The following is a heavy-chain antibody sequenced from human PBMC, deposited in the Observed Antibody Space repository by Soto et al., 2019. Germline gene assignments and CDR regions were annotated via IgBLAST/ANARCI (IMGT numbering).Heavy chain of an antibody. Sequence: GGSLRLSCAASGFTFTRYSMNWVRPAPGKGLEWVSSISSTTNYIYYGDSMKGRFTISRDNAKNSLYLEMNSLRAEDTAVYYCARESEDLTSKFDDWGQGTLVTVSS. CDR3: ARESEDLTSKFDD. V-gene: IGHV3-21*06. CDR2: ISSTTNYI. CDR1: GFTFTRYS. J-gene: IGHJ4*02.